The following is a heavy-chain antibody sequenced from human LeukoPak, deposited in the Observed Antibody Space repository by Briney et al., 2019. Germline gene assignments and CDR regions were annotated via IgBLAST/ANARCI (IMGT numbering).Heavy chain of an antibody. CDR2: ISWNSGSI. CDR3: AKDLYDSSGYYYYYGMDV. J-gene: IGHJ6*02. CDR1: GFTFDDYA. V-gene: IGHV3-9*01. D-gene: IGHD3-22*01. Sequence: GRSLRLSCAASGFTFDDYAMHWVRQAPGKGLEWVSGISWNSGSIGYADSVKGRFTISRDNAKNSLYLQMNSLRAEDTALYYCAKDLYDSSGYYYYYGMDVWGQGTTVTVSS.